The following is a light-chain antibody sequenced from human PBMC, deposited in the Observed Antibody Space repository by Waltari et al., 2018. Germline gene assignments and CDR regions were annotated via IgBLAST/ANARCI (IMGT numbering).Light chain of an antibody. CDR2: EGS. J-gene: IGLJ2*01. CDR3: CSYAGSSTPVV. V-gene: IGLV2-23*01. Sequence: QSALTQPASVSGSPGQSITISCTGNSSDVGSYNLVSRYQQHPGKAPKLMIYEGSKRPSGVSNRFSGSKSGNTASLTISGLQAEDEADYYCCSYAGSSTPVVFGGGTKLTVL. CDR1: SSDVGSYNL.